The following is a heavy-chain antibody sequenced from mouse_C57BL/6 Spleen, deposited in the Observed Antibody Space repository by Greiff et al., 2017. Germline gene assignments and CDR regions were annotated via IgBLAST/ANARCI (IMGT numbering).Heavy chain of an antibody. CDR3: AKGGMVTTEVLAY. CDR1: GFSLTSYG. D-gene: IGHD2-2*01. V-gene: IGHV2-5*01. J-gene: IGHJ3*01. CDR2: IWRGGST. Sequence: VQGVESGPGLVQPSQSLSITCTVSGFSLTSYGVHWVRQSPGKGLEWLGVIWRGGSTDYNAAFMSRLSITKDNSKSQVFFKMNSLRADDTAVYYCAKGGMVTTEVLAYWGQGTLVTVSA.